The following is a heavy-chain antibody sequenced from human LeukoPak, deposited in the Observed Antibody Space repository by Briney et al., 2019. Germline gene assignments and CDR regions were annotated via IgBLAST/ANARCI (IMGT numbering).Heavy chain of an antibody. Sequence: SETLSLTCSVSGGSMNRYEWSWIRQPPGKGLEWIGAIYYSGNTNYNPSLKSRVIISVDKSKNKFSLNMSSVTAADTAVYYCAAATQWFGELRSYYFDYWGQGTLVTVSS. J-gene: IGHJ4*02. CDR2: IYYSGNT. V-gene: IGHV4-59*01. CDR1: GGSMNRYE. CDR3: AAATQWFGELRSYYFDY. D-gene: IGHD3-10*01.